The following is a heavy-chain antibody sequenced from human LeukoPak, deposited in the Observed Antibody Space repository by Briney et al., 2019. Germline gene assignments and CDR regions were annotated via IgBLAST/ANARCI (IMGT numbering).Heavy chain of an antibody. Sequence: PGGSLRLSCAASGFTFSDHYMDWVRQAPGKGLEWVGRTRNKGDSYTSEYAASVKGRFSISRDDSKKSLYLHMNSLKTEDTAVYYCARGSSTYYYDTNGYYPFHYWGRGTLVTVPS. CDR2: TRNKGDSYTS. V-gene: IGHV3-72*01. D-gene: IGHD3-22*01. CDR1: GFTFSDHY. J-gene: IGHJ4*02. CDR3: ARGSSTYYYDTNGYYPFHY.